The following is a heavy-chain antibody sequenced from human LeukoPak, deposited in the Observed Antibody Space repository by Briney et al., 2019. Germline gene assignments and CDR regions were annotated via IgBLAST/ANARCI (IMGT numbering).Heavy chain of an antibody. CDR2: INPNSGGT. CDR3: ARGKDGAAMVY. Sequence: ASVKVSCKASGGTFSSYAISWVRQAPGQGLEWMGWINPNSGGTNYAQKFQGRVTMTRDTSISTAYMELSRLRSEDTAVYYCARGKDGAAMVYWGQGTLVTVSS. V-gene: IGHV1-2*02. J-gene: IGHJ4*02. CDR1: GGTFSSYA. D-gene: IGHD5-18*01.